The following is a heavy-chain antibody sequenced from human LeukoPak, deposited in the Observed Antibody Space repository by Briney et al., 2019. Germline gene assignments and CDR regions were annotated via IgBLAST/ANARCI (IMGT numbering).Heavy chain of an antibody. D-gene: IGHD6-13*01. CDR1: GFTFSSYA. Sequence: GASLRLSCAASGFTFSSYAMSWVRQAPGKGLEWVAVISTDGRDKHYADSVKGRFTISRDNSKSTLYLQMNSLRAEDTAVYYCARDSAAAAVYYFDYWGQGTLVTVSS. J-gene: IGHJ4*02. CDR2: ISTDGRDK. V-gene: IGHV3-30*04. CDR3: ARDSAAAAVYYFDY.